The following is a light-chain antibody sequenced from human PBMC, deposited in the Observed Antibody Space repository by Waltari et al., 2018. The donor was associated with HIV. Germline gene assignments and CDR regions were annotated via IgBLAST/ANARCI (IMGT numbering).Light chain of an antibody. CDR3: QQYYTAPNT. CDR2: WAS. CDR1: QSVFYSSNKKNY. Sequence: DIVMTQSPDSLAVSLGERASINCKSSQSVFYSSNKKNYVSWYQQRPGQPPRLLFYWASTRDIGVPDRFSAGGSGTDFTLNITSLQTEDVAIYYCQQYYTAPNTFGQGTKLEIQ. V-gene: IGKV4-1*01. J-gene: IGKJ2*01.